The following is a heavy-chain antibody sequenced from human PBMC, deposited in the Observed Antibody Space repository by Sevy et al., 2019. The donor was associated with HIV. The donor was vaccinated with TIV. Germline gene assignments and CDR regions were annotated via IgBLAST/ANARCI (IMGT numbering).Heavy chain of an antibody. CDR2: VTSDGAS. CDR3: AGGDTTMITDLDY. V-gene: IGHV3-23*01. J-gene: IGHJ4*02. CDR1: GLTLTTTG. Sequence: GGSLRLSCMASGLTLTTTGMSWVRQAPGKGLEWVAGVTSDGASYYADAVRDRFTVLRDNSKNTLYLQLNSLRADDTAVFYCAGGDTTMITDLDYWGQGTLVTVSS. D-gene: IGHD3-16*01.